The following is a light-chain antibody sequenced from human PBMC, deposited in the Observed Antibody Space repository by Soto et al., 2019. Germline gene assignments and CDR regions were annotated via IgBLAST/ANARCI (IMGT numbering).Light chain of an antibody. V-gene: IGKV1-12*01. CDR2: AAS. CDR3: QQGDSFPFT. Sequence: DIQMTQSPSSVSASIGDRVAITCRASQGINRWLAWYQQKPGKAPNLLIYAASSLHSGVPSRFSGNVSGTDFTLTISSLQPEDFATYYCQQGDSFPFTFGQGTRLEIK. J-gene: IGKJ5*01. CDR1: QGINRW.